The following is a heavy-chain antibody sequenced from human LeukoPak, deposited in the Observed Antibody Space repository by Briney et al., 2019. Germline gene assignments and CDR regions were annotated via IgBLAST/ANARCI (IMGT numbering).Heavy chain of an antibody. D-gene: IGHD1-26*01. V-gene: IGHV5-51*01. CDR1: GYSFTSYW. Sequence: PGESLKISCKGSGYSFTSYWIGWMRQMPGKGLEWMGIIYPGDSDTRYSPSFQGQVTISADKSISTAYLQWSSLKASDTAMYYCARPLLPDSSGSYNPDAFDIWGQGTMVTVSS. J-gene: IGHJ3*02. CDR3: ARPLLPDSSGSYNPDAFDI. CDR2: IYPGDSDT.